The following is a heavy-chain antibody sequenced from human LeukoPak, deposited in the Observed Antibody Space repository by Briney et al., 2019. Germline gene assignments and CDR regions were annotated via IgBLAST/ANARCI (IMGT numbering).Heavy chain of an antibody. V-gene: IGHV1-18*01. D-gene: IGHD3-22*01. CDR1: GGTFSSYA. CDR2: ISAYNGNT. CDR3: ARALRDSYYDSSGYLDY. Sequence: ASVKVSCKASGGTFSSYAISWVRLAPGQGLEWMGWISAYNGNTNYAQKLQGRVTMTTDTSTSTAYMELRSLRSDDTAVYYCARALRDSYYDSSGYLDYWGQGTLVTVSS. J-gene: IGHJ4*02.